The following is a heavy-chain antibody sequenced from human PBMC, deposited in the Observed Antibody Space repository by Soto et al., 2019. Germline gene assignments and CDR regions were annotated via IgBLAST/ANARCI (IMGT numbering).Heavy chain of an antibody. D-gene: IGHD6-19*01. CDR3: ARAVAVPADFDY. CDR1: GYTFTNYA. V-gene: IGHV1-3*01. J-gene: IGHJ4*02. Sequence: ALETVSCKSSGYTFTNYAMHAVRQADGQRLEWMGWINAGNGNTKYSQKFEGRVTITRDTSASTAYMELCCLRSYDTAVYYCARAVAVPADFDYWGQGNLVTVCS. CDR2: INAGNGNT.